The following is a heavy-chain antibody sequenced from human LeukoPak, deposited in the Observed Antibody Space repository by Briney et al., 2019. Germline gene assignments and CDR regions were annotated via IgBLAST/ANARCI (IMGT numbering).Heavy chain of an antibody. CDR1: GGSISSSSYY. V-gene: IGHV4-39*01. Sequence: SETLSLTCTVSGGSISSSSYYWGWIRQPPGKGLEWIGSIYYSGSTYYNPSLKSRVTISVDTSKNQFSLKLSSVTAADTAVYYCAGRPYGEAFDIWGQGTMVTVSS. CDR2: IYYSGST. CDR3: AGRPYGEAFDI. J-gene: IGHJ3*02. D-gene: IGHD4-17*01.